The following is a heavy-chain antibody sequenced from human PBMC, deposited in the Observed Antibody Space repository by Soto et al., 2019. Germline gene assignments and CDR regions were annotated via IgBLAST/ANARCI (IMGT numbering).Heavy chain of an antibody. V-gene: IGHV3-23*01. J-gene: IGHJ3*02. CDR2: ILVGGST. D-gene: IGHD2-8*02. CDR1: GFTCSSYD. Sequence: PGGSLRLSCAASGFTCSSYDMSWVRQAPGKGLEWVSTILVGGSTHYPDSVKGRFTISRDNSKNTVFLQMNSLTAGDTAVYYCAKATATGGGAFDICGQGTVVTVS. CDR3: AKATATGGGAFDI.